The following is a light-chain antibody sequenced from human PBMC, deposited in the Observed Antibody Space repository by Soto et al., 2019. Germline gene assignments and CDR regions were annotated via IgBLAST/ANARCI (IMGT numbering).Light chain of an antibody. V-gene: IGKV3-15*01. J-gene: IGKJ1*01. Sequence: EIVMTQSPATLPVSPGERATLSCRASQSVSSHLAWYQHKPGQPPRLLLYGASIRLSGIPARFSGSGSGTEFTLTINSLQSEDFAVYYCQQYDNRPGTFGQGTKVEIK. CDR3: QQYDNRPGT. CDR2: GAS. CDR1: QSVSSH.